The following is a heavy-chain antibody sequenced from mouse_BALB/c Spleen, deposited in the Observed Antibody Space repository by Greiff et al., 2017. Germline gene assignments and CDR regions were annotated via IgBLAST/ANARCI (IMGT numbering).Heavy chain of an antibody. Sequence: DVQLVESGGGLVKPGGSLKLSCAASGFTFSSYTMSWVRQTPEKRLEWVATISSGGSYTYYPDSVKGRFTISRDNAKNTLYLQMSSLKSEDTAMYYRTTTPTGNAMDYWGQGTSVTVSS. V-gene: IGHV5-6-4*01. CDR2: ISSGGSYT. D-gene: IGHD3-1*01. CDR1: GFTFSSYT. CDR3: TTTPTGNAMDY. J-gene: IGHJ4*01.